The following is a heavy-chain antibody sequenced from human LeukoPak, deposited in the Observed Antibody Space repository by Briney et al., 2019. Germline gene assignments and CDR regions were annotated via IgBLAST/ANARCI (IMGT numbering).Heavy chain of an antibody. CDR1: GFTFSSYS. J-gene: IGHJ6*04. D-gene: IGHD6-13*01. CDR2: ISSSSSYI. Sequence: GGSLRLSCAASGFTFSSYSMNWVRQAPGKGLEWVSSISSSSSYIYYADSVKGRFTISRDNAKNSLYLQMNSLRAEDTAVYYCARDRPTHGPIAAVGIARGDYGMDVWGKGTTVTVSS. V-gene: IGHV3-21*01. CDR3: ARDRPTHGPIAAVGIARGDYGMDV.